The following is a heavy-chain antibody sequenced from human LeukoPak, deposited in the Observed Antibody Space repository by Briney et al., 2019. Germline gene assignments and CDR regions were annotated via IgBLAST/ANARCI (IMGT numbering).Heavy chain of an antibody. V-gene: IGHV3-66*03. CDR2: IYTSGST. Sequence: GGFLRLSCAASGFSVSSTYMSWVRQAPGKGLEWVSLIYTSGSTFYADSVMGRFTISRDNSKNTLFLQMNSLRAEDSAVYYCTRDRAGTQSWVEFDLWGQGTLVTVSS. J-gene: IGHJ5*02. CDR1: GFSVSSTY. CDR3: TRDRAGTQSWVEFDL. D-gene: IGHD3-10*01.